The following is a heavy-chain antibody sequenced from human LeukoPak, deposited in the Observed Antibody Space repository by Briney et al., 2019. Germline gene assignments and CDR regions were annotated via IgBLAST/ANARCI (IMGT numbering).Heavy chain of an antibody. Sequence: GGSLRLSCAASGFTFSNAWMSWVRQAPGKGLEWVANIKQDGSEKYYVDSVKGRFTISRDNAKNSLYLQMNSLRAEDTAVYYCARIVREVVVITRYYYYYYMDVWGKGTTVTVSS. CDR2: IKQDGSEK. V-gene: IGHV3-7*01. D-gene: IGHD3-22*01. J-gene: IGHJ6*03. CDR1: GFTFSNAW. CDR3: ARIVREVVVITRYYYYYYMDV.